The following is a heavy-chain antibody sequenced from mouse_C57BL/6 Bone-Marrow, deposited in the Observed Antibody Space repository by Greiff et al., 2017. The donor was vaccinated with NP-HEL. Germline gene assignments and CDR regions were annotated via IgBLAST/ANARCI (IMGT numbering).Heavy chain of an antibody. Sequence: EVQLQQSGPGLVKPSQTVFLTCTVTGISITTGNYRWSWIRQFPGNKLEWIGYIYYSGTITYNPSLTSRTTITRDTPKNQFFLEMNSLTAEDTATYYCARGVLSYWYFDVWGTGTTVTVSS. J-gene: IGHJ1*03. CDR2: IYYSGTI. CDR3: ARGVLSYWYFDV. CDR1: GISITTGNYR. V-gene: IGHV3-5*01.